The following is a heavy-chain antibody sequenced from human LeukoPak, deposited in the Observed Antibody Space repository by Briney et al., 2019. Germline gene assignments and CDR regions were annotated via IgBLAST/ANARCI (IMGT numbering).Heavy chain of an antibody. CDR3: AKGQQGHMWLDN. CDR1: AFTFRSFG. D-gene: IGHD6-13*01. Sequence: GGSLRLSCAASAFTFRSFGMQWVRQAPGKGLEWVAFISSDGGNVYFADSVNGRFSISRDNFKATLYLQMNSLRPEDTAVYYCAKGQQGHMWLDNWGQGTLVIVSS. V-gene: IGHV3-30*18. J-gene: IGHJ4*02. CDR2: ISSDGGNV.